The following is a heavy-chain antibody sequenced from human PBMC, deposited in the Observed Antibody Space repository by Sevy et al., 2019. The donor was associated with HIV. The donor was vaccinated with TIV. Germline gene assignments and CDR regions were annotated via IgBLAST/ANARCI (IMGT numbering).Heavy chain of an antibody. J-gene: IGHJ4*02. D-gene: IGHD6-13*01. V-gene: IGHV3-7*01. CDR2: IKQDGSVK. Sequence: GGSLRLSCVASGFTLNSYWMSWVRQAPGKGLEWVANIKQDGSVKYYVDSVKGRFTITRDNARNLLYLQMNSLRVEDTALYYCVRAIAADGSFWGQGTLVTVSS. CDR3: VRAIAADGSF. CDR1: GFTLNSYW.